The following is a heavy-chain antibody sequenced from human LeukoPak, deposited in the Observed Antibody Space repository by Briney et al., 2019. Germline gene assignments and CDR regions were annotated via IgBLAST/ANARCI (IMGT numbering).Heavy chain of an antibody. J-gene: IGHJ6*03. CDR3: ARDKVSAVAGTPYYYYYMDV. Sequence: WGSLRLSCAASGFTFSSYGMHWVRQAPGKGLEWVAVISYDGSNKYYADSVKGRFTISRDNSKNTLYLQMNSLRAEDTAVYYCARDKVSAVAGTPYYYYYMDVWGKGTTVTVSS. V-gene: IGHV3-30*03. CDR1: GFTFSSYG. D-gene: IGHD6-19*01. CDR2: ISYDGSNK.